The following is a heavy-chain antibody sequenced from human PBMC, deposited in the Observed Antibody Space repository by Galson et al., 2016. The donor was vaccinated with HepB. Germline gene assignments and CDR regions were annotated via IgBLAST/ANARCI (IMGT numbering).Heavy chain of an antibody. CDR3: ARDDTTPPGVVVLPAAIPNAFDL. V-gene: IGHV3-74*01. J-gene: IGHJ3*01. CDR2: VNSDGTTS. D-gene: IGHD2-2*02. CDR1: GFAFSSHW. Sequence: SLRLSCAASGFAFSSHWMHWVRQVPGKGLVWVARVNSDGTTSDYADSVKGRFTVSRDNAKNSLYLQMTSLRAEDTAVYFCARDDTTPPGVVVLPAAIPNAFDLWGQGTMVTVSS.